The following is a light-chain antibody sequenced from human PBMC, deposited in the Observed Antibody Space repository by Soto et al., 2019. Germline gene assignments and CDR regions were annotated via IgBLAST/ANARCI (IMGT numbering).Light chain of an antibody. Sequence: EIVLTQSPATLSLSPGERATLSCRASQSVSSYLAWYQQKPGQAPRLLIYDASNSATGIPARFSGSGSGTDFTITISSLEPEDFAVYYCQQRSNWPYTFGQGTKLEIK. J-gene: IGKJ2*01. V-gene: IGKV3-11*01. CDR3: QQRSNWPYT. CDR1: QSVSSY. CDR2: DAS.